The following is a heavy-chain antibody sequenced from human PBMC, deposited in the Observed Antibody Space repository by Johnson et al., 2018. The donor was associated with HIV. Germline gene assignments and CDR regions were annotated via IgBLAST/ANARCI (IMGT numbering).Heavy chain of an antibody. CDR2: IGTAGDT. D-gene: IGHD1-26*01. CDR3: ARGWKGSGSYCLIDAFDI. V-gene: IGHV3-13*01. Sequence: EVQLVESGGDLVQPGGSLRLSCAASGFTFSSYDMHWVRQATGKGLEWVSAIGTAGDTYYPYSVKGRFTISRDNSKNTLYLQMNSLRAEDTAVDYCARGWKGSGSYCLIDAFDIWGQGTMVTVSS. J-gene: IGHJ3*02. CDR1: GFTFSSYD.